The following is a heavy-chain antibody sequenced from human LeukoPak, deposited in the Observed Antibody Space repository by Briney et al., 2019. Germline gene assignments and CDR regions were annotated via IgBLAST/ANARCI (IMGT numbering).Heavy chain of an antibody. CDR1: AFRFSDHG. V-gene: IGHV3-30*02. D-gene: IGHD4-17*01. CDR2: IRYDGSMR. J-gene: IGHJ4*02. CDR3: ARGFVAVTTWRDWGDY. Sequence: PGGSLRLSCAASAFRFSDHGMHWVRQAPCKGLEWVAFIRYDGSMRSYADSVRGRFTISRDNSNHIVHLQMNSLRAEDTAVYYCARGFVAVTTWRDWGDYWGQGTLVTVSS.